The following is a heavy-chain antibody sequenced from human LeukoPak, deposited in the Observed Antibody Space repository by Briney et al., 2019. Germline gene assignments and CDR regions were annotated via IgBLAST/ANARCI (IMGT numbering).Heavy chain of an antibody. CDR2: ISASGHYT. CDR1: GFTFGNSA. D-gene: IGHD3-3*01. V-gene: IGHV3-23*01. CDR3: ARGFRIGYYDFWSGLSYMDV. J-gene: IGHJ6*03. Sequence: GGSLRLSCAVSGFTFGNSAMSWVRQAPGKGLEWISGISASGHYTYTADSLKGRFTISRDNSKNTLYLQMNSLRAEDTAVYYCARGFRIGYYDFWSGLSYMDVWGKGTTVTVSS.